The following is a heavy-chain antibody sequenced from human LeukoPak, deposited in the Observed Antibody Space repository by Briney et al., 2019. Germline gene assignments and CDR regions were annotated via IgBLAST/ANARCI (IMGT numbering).Heavy chain of an antibody. V-gene: IGHV1-18*01. CDR1: GYTFTSYH. CDR3: ARDHSGFHFDY. CDR2: ISAYNGIP. Sequence: ASVKVSCKASGYTFTSYHIAWVRQAPGRGLEWMGWISAYNGIPKYAENLQGRITMTIDTSTSTAYMELRNLRSDDTAVYYCARDHSGFHFDYWGQGTLVTVSS. J-gene: IGHJ4*02. D-gene: IGHD3-10*01.